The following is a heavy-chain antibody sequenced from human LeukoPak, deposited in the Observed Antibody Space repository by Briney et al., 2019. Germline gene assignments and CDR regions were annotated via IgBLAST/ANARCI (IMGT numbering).Heavy chain of an antibody. CDR2: IIPILGIA. CDR1: GGTFSSYA. CDR3: ARRPGIAAAGALEYFQH. V-gene: IGHV1-69*04. J-gene: IGHJ1*01. Sequence: GASVKVSCKASGGTFSSYAISWVRQAPGQGLEWMGRIIPILGIANYAQKFQGRVTITADNSTSTAYMELSSLRSEDTAVYYCARRPGIAAAGALEYFQHWGQGTLVTVSS. D-gene: IGHD6-13*01.